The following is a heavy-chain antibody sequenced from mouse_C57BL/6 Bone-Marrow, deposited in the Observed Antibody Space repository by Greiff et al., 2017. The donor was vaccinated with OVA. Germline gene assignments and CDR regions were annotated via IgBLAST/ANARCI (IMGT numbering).Heavy chain of an antibody. D-gene: IGHD6-2*01. CDR1: GFTFSSYA. J-gene: IGHJ2*01. CDR3: TSGFSPFDY. Sequence: EVQLVESGEGLVKPGGSLKLSCAASGFTFSSYAMSWVRQTPEKRLEWVAYISSGGDYIYYADTVKGRFTISRDNARNTLYLQMSSLKSAVTAMSYCTSGFSPFDYWGQGTTLTVSS. CDR2: ISSGGDYI. V-gene: IGHV5-9-1*02.